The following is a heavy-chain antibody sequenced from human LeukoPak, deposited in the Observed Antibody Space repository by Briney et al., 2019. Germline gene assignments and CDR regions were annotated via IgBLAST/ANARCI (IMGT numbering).Heavy chain of an antibody. D-gene: IGHD6-19*01. V-gene: IGHV3-21*01. J-gene: IGHJ4*02. CDR1: GFTFSSYW. CDR3: ARAAVAGTPGGY. Sequence: PGGSLRLSCAASGFTFSSYWMHWVRQAPGKGLEWVSSISSSSSYIYYADSVKGRFTISRDNAKNSLYLQMNSLRAEDTAVYYCARAAVAGTPGGYWGQGTLVTVSS. CDR2: ISSSSSYI.